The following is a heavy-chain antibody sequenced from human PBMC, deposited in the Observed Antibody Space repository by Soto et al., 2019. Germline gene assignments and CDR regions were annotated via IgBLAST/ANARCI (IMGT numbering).Heavy chain of an antibody. J-gene: IGHJ6*02. D-gene: IGHD1-26*01. V-gene: IGHV1-69-2*01. CDR3: GTVGRLGSTGASTYGMDV. CDR1: GYTFTDYY. CDR2: VDSADGET. Sequence: GASVKVSCKVSGYTFTDYYVHWVQQAPGKGLEWMGLVDSADGETIYAEKFQGRVTMTADTSTDTAYMELTSLRSEDAAVYYCGTVGRLGSTGASTYGMDVWGQGTTVTV.